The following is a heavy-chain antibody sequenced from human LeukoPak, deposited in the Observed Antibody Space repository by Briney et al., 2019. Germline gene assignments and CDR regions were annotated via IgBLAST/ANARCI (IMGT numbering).Heavy chain of an antibody. Sequence: GASVKVSCKASGYSFSNYAMNWVRQAPGQGLEWMGWINTHTGNPTYAQGFTGRFVFSLDTSVSTAYLQISSLKAEDTAVYYCARDSVFDYAWGSYRFKGELDNWFDPWGQGTLVTVSS. V-gene: IGHV7-4-1*02. J-gene: IGHJ5*02. D-gene: IGHD3-16*02. CDR3: ARDSVFDYAWGSYRFKGELDNWFDP. CDR1: GYSFSNYA. CDR2: INTHTGNP.